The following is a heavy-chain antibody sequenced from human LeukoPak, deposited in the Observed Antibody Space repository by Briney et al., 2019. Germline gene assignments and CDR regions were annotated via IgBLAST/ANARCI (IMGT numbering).Heavy chain of an antibody. J-gene: IGHJ6*03. CDR2: ISAYNGNT. CDR3: AAGDCSSTSCYHPGYMDV. Sequence: ASVKVSCKASGGSFSSYAISWVRQAPGQGLEWMGWISAYNGNTNYAQKLQGRVTMTTDTSTSTAYMELRSLRSDDTAVYYCAAGDCSSTSCYHPGYMDVWGKGTTVTISS. CDR1: GGSFSSYA. D-gene: IGHD2-2*01. V-gene: IGHV1-18*01.